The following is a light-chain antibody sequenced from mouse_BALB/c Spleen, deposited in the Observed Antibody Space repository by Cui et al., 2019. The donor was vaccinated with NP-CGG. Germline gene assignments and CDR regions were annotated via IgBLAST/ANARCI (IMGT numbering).Light chain of an antibody. Sequence: QTIVTQESALTTSPGETVTLTCRSSTGAVTTRNYANWVQEKPDHLFTGLIGGTNNRAPGVPARFSGSLIGDKAALTITGAQTDDEAIYFCALWYSNHWVFGGGTKLTAL. V-gene: IGLV1*01. CDR1: TGAVTTRNY. CDR3: ALWYSNHWV. CDR2: GTN. J-gene: IGLJ1*01.